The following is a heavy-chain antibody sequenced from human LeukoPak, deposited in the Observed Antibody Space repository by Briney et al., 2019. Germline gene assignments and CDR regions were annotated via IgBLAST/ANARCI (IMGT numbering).Heavy chain of an antibody. Sequence: GASVKVSCKASGYTFTSYDINWVRQAPGQGLEWMGIINPSGGSTSYAQKFQGRVTMTRDTSTSTVYMELSSLRSEDTAVYYCARAAAPLQYYYGMDVWGQGTTVTVSS. V-gene: IGHV1-46*01. CDR2: INPSGGST. CDR1: GYTFTSYD. D-gene: IGHD6-13*01. J-gene: IGHJ6*02. CDR3: ARAAAPLQYYYGMDV.